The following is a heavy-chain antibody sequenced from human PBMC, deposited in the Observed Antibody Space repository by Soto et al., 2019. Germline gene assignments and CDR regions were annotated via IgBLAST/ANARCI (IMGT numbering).Heavy chain of an antibody. CDR3: ATSVLRFLEWSAYYYGMDV. CDR1: GGTFSSYA. J-gene: IGHJ6*02. V-gene: IGHV1-69*01. CDR2: IIPIFGTA. Sequence: QVQLVQSGAEVKKPGSSVKVSCKASGGTFSSYAISWVRQAPGQGLEWMGGIIPIFGTANYAQKFQGRVKITADESTSTAYMELSSLRSEDTAVYYCATSVLRFLEWSAYYYGMDVWGQGTTVTVSS. D-gene: IGHD3-3*01.